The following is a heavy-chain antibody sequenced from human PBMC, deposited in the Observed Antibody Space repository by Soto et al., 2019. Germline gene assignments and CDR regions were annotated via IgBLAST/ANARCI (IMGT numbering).Heavy chain of an antibody. D-gene: IGHD3-10*01. Sequence: SETLPLTCTVSGGSISSGDYYWSWIRQPPGKGLEWIGYIYYSGSTYYNPSLKSRVTISVDTSKNQFSLKLSSVTAADTAVYYCARYYGSGSYYNSNWFDPWGQGTLVTVSS. CDR1: GGSISSGDYY. CDR2: IYYSGST. V-gene: IGHV4-30-4*01. J-gene: IGHJ5*02. CDR3: ARYYGSGSYYNSNWFDP.